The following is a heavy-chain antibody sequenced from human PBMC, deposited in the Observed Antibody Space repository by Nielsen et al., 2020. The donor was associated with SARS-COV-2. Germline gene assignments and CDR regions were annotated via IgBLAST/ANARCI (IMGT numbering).Heavy chain of an antibody. V-gene: IGHV3-48*03. D-gene: IGHD4-17*01. CDR3: ARQDYGDYPFDY. J-gene: IGHJ4*02. CDR2: ISSSGSTI. Sequence: SLKISCAASGFTFSSYEMNWVRRAPGKGLEWVSYISSSGSTIYYADSVKGRFTISRDNAKNSLYLQMNSLRAEDTAVYYCARQDYGDYPFDYWGQGTLVTVSS. CDR1: GFTFSSYE.